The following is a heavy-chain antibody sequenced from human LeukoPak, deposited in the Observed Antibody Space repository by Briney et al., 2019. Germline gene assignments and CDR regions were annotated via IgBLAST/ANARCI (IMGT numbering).Heavy chain of an antibody. Sequence: PGGSLRLPCAATGFTFSSYWMHWVRQAPGKGLVWVSRINSDGSSTSYADSVKGRFTISRDNAKNTLYLQMNSLRAEDTAVYYCARLSTTSSPFDYWGQGTLVTVSS. CDR3: ARLSTTSSPFDY. V-gene: IGHV3-74*01. CDR2: INSDGSST. J-gene: IGHJ4*02. D-gene: IGHD2-2*01. CDR1: GFTFSSYW.